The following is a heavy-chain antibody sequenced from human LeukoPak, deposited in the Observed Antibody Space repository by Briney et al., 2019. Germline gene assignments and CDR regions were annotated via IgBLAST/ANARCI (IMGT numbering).Heavy chain of an antibody. Sequence: RGASVKVSCKASGYTFTDYYFNRVRQAPGQGLEWMGWINPNSGGTHYAQNFQDRVTMTRDTSISTAYMEVSRLTSDDTAVYYCARTLTTAAWDYWGQGTLVTVSS. D-gene: IGHD4-17*01. V-gene: IGHV1-2*02. CDR2: INPNSGGT. CDR3: ARTLTTAAWDY. CDR1: GYTFTDYY. J-gene: IGHJ4*02.